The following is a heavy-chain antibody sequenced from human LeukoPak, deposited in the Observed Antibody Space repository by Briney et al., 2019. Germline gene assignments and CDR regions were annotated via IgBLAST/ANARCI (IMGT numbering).Heavy chain of an antibody. V-gene: IGHV3-23*01. CDR1: GFTFSSYA. Sequence: TGGSLRLSCAASGFTFSSYAMSWVRQAPGKGLEWVSAISGSGGSTYYADSVKGRFTISRGNSKNTLYLQMNSLRAEDTAVYYCAKDRAAAYWFDPWGQGTLVTVSS. CDR2: ISGSGGST. J-gene: IGHJ5*02. D-gene: IGHD6-13*01. CDR3: AKDRAAAYWFDP.